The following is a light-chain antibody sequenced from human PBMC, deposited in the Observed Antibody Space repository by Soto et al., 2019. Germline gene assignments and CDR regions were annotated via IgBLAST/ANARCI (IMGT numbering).Light chain of an antibody. Sequence: DIQMTQSPSTLSASVGDGVTITWRASQSIGSLLAWYQQKPGKAPKLLIYKASTLKSGVPSRFSGSGSGTEFTLTISSLQPDDFATYYCQHYNSYSEAFGQGTKVDIK. CDR3: QHYNSYSEA. CDR2: KAS. CDR1: QSIGSL. J-gene: IGKJ1*01. V-gene: IGKV1-5*03.